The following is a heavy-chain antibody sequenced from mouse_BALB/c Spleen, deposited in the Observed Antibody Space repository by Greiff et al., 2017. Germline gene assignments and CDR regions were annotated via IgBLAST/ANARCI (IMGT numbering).Heavy chain of an antibody. CDR2: ISDGGSYT. D-gene: IGHD2-14*01. Sequence: EVQGVESGGGLVKPGGSLKLSCAASGFTFSDYYMYWVRQTPEKRLEWVATISDGGSYTYYPDSVKGRFTISRDNAKNNLYLQMSSLKSEDTAMYYCARDEGYDQFAYWGQGTLVTVSA. V-gene: IGHV5-4*02. CDR1: GFTFSDYY. J-gene: IGHJ3*01. CDR3: ARDEGYDQFAY.